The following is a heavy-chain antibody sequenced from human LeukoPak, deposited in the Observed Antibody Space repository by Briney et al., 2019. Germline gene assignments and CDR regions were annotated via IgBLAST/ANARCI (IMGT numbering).Heavy chain of an antibody. D-gene: IGHD2-2*01. CDR1: GGSIISYY. CDR2: IYTSGST. V-gene: IGHV4-4*07. Sequence: PSETLSLTCTVSGGSIISYYWSWIRQPAGKGLEWIGRIYTSGSTNYNPSLKSRVTMSVDTSKNQFSLKLSSVTAADTAVYYCARFSKPRVRPYCSSTSCFNWFDPWGQGTLVTVSS. CDR3: ARFSKPRVRPYCSSTSCFNWFDP. J-gene: IGHJ5*02.